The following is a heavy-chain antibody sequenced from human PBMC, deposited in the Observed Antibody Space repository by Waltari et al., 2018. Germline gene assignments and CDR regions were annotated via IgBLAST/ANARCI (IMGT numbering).Heavy chain of an antibody. CDR1: GGSISSYY. CDR3: ARGRPGALAAAEGY. D-gene: IGHD6-13*01. V-gene: IGHV4-59*01. CDR2: IYYSGST. J-gene: IGHJ4*02. Sequence: QVQLQESGPGLVKPSETLSLTCPVSGGSISSYYWSWIRQPPGKGLEWIGYIYYSGSTNYNPSRKSRVTRSVDTSKNQFSLKLSSVTAADTAVYDCARGRPGALAAAEGYWGQGTLVTVSS.